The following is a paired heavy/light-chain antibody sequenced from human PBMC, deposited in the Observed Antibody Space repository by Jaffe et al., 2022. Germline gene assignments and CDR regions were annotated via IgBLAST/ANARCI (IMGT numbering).Light chain of an antibody. J-gene: IGKJ3*01. Sequence: EIVLTQSPATLSLSPGERATLSCRASQSVSSYLAWYQQKPGQAPRLLIYDASNRATGIPARFSGSGSGTDFTLTISSLEPEDFAVYYCQQRSNWLFTFGPGTKVDIK. CDR2: DAS. CDR1: QSVSSY. CDR3: QQRSNWLFT. V-gene: IGKV3-11*01.
Heavy chain of an antibody. CDR1: GFTFSSYA. CDR2: ISGSGGST. D-gene: IGHD2-15*01. CDR3: AKESKRPRVGYCSGGSCYYGEDFDY. V-gene: IGHV3-23*01. J-gene: IGHJ4*02. Sequence: EVQLLESGGGLVQPGGSLRLSCAASGFTFSSYAMSWVRQAPGKGLEWVSAISGSGGSTYYADSVKGRFTISRDNSKNTLYLQMNSLRAEDTAVYYCAKESKRPRVGYCSGGSCYYGEDFDYWGQGTLVTVSS.